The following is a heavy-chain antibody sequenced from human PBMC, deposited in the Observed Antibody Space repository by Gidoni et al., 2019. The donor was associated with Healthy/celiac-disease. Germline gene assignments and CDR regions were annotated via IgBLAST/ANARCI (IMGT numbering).Heavy chain of an antibody. Sequence: QVQLQESGPGLVKPSGTLSPTCAVSGGSISSSNWCSWVRPPPGKGLEWIGEIYHSGSTNYNPSLKSRVTISVDKSKNQFSLKLSSVTAADTAVYYCARDEYSSGWHYFDYWGQGTLVTVSS. J-gene: IGHJ4*02. CDR1: GGSISSSNW. CDR2: IYHSGST. V-gene: IGHV4-4*02. CDR3: ARDEYSSGWHYFDY. D-gene: IGHD6-19*01.